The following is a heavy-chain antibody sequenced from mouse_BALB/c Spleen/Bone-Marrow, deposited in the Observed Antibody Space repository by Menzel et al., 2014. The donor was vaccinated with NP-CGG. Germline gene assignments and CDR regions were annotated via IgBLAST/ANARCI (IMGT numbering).Heavy chain of an antibody. J-gene: IGHJ1*01. D-gene: IGHD4-1*01. V-gene: IGHV14-3*02. CDR2: IDPANGNT. CDR1: GFNIKDTY. CDR3: ARWGKLGRGYFDV. Sequence: EVKLEESGAELVKPGASVKLSCTASGFNIKDTYMHWVKQRPEQGLEWIGRIDPANGNTKYDPKFQGKATITADTSSNTAYLQLSSRTSEDTAVYYCARWGKLGRGYFDVWGAGTTVTVSS.